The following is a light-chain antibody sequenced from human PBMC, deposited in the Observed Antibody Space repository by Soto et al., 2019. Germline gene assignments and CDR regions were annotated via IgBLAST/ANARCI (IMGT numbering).Light chain of an antibody. CDR2: GAS. CDR3: QQYGGSPIT. CDR1: QSVTTR. Sequence: IVLTQSPGTPSLSPGERVTLSCRASQSVTTRLAWYQHKPGQAPRLLMSGASSRASGVPVRFSGSGSGTDFTLTISRLEPEDFALYYCQQYGGSPITFGLGTRLEIK. V-gene: IGKV3-20*01. J-gene: IGKJ5*01.